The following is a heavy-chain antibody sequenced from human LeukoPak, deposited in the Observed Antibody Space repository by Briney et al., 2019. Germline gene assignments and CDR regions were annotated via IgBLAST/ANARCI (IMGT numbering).Heavy chain of an antibody. V-gene: IGHV4-59*08. D-gene: IGHD3-22*01. CDR3: ARQGYFYDSSGYFFDY. J-gene: IGHJ4*02. CDR1: GGSISSYY. Sequence: MSSETLSLTCTVSGGSISSYYWSWIRQPPGKGLEWIGYIYYSGSTNYNPSLKSRVTISVDTSKNQFSLKLSSVTAADTAVYYCARQGYFYDSSGYFFDYWGQGTLVTVSS. CDR2: IYYSGST.